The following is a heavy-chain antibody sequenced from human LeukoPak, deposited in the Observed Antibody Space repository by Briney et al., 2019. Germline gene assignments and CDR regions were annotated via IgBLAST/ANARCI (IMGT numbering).Heavy chain of an antibody. Sequence: ASVKVSCKASGFTFSGHYIHWVRQAPGQGLEWMGYINPHSGGTSSPQKFQGRVTMTTDTPISAVYMELSSLTSDDTAMYYCVREGNELLSKNFDYWGQGSLVTVSS. CDR1: GFTFSGHY. V-gene: IGHV1-2*02. D-gene: IGHD2-21*02. J-gene: IGHJ4*02. CDR2: INPHSGGT. CDR3: VREGNELLSKNFDY.